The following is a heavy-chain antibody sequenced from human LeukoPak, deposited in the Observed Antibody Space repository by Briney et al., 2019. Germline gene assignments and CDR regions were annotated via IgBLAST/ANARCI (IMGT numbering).Heavy chain of an antibody. Sequence: ASVKVSCKASGYTFTSYGISWVRQAPGQGLEWMGWNSAYNGNTNYAQKLQGRVTMTIDTSTSTAYMELRSLRSDDTAVYYCARERWELLDAFDIWGQGTMVTVSS. V-gene: IGHV1-18*01. CDR1: GYTFTSYG. CDR2: NSAYNGNT. J-gene: IGHJ3*02. D-gene: IGHD1-26*01. CDR3: ARERWELLDAFDI.